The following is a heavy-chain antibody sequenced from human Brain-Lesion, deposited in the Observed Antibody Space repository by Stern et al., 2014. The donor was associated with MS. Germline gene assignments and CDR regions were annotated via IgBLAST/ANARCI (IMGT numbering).Heavy chain of an antibody. CDR2: LHDRGST. CDR1: GGSISSSGYY. D-gene: IGHD1-26*01. V-gene: IGHV4-61*02. Sequence: VQLVESGPGLVKPSPTLSLTCTVSGGSISSSGYYWGWLRQPADKGLEWIGRLHDRGSTYYNPSLKRRVTISMATANNPFSLKLPLGTAADTAVYYCATTRWDLFTWNWFDPWGQGTLVTVSS. CDR3: ATTRWDLFTWNWFDP. J-gene: IGHJ5*02.